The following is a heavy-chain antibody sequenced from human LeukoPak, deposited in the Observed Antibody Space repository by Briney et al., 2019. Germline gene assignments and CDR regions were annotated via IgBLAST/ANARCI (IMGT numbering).Heavy chain of an antibody. CDR2: IYYSGST. CDR3: ARQYYYDRGFFDY. V-gene: IGHV4-39*01. CDR1: GGSISSSNYY. Sequence: SETLSLTCTVSGGSISSSNYYWGWIRQPPGKGLEWIGSIYYSGSTYYNPSLKSRVTISVDTSKSQFSLKLSSVTAADTAVYFCARQYYYDRGFFDYWGQGTLVTVSS. D-gene: IGHD3-22*01. J-gene: IGHJ4*02.